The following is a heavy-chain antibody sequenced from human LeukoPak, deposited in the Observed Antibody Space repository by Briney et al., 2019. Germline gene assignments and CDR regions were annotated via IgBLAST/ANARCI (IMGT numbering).Heavy chain of an antibody. V-gene: IGHV3-21*01. CDR2: ISSSSSYI. CDR1: GFTFSSYS. D-gene: IGHD3-16*01. CDR3: ARDPGGNQNGFDI. Sequence: PGGSLRLSCAASGFTFSSYSMNWVRQAPGKGLEWVSSISSSSSYIYYADSVRGRFTISRDNSKNTLYLQMNSLRAEDTAMYYCARDPGGNQNGFDIWGQGTMVTVSS. J-gene: IGHJ3*02.